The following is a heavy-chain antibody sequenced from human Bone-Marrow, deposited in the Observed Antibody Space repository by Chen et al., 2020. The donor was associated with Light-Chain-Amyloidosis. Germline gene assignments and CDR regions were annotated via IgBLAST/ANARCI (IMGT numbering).Heavy chain of an antibody. D-gene: IGHD2-21*01. CDR1: GFSFSSYC. J-gene: IGHJ6*02. V-gene: IGHV3-30*18. Sequence: QVQLVESGGGVVQPGRSLRLSCTASGFSFSSYCMQWVRPAQGTGMEWVAVISYDGSNRNSADSVKGRFTISRDNSRSTLYLQMNRLRGEDTAVYYCAKDIDSFGDYVYYKYGMDVWGQGTTVTVSS. CDR2: ISYDGSNR. CDR3: AKDIDSFGDYVYYKYGMDV.